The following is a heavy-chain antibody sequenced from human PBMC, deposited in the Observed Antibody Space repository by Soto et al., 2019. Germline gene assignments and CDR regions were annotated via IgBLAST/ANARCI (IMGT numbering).Heavy chain of an antibody. Sequence: PSETLSLTCAVYGGSFSGYYWSWIRQPPGKGLEWIGEINHSGGTNYNPSLKSRVTISVDTSKNQFSLKLSSVTAADTAVYYCARGSVPDSYYYYGMDVWGQGTTVTVSS. CDR3: ARGSVPDSYYYYGMDV. J-gene: IGHJ6*02. CDR2: INHSGGT. CDR1: GGSFSGYY. V-gene: IGHV4-34*01. D-gene: IGHD2-2*01.